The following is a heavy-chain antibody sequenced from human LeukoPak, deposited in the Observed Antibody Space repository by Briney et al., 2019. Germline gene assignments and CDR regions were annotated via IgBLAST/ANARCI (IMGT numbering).Heavy chain of an antibody. Sequence: ASVKVSCKASGYTFTSYGISWVRQAPGQGLEWMGWISAYNGNTNYAQKLQGRVTVTTDTSTSTAYMELRSLRSDDTAVYYCARGPGIAAAGTSLLFDYWGQGTLVTVSS. J-gene: IGHJ4*02. V-gene: IGHV1-18*01. CDR2: ISAYNGNT. D-gene: IGHD6-13*01. CDR3: ARGPGIAAAGTSLLFDY. CDR1: GYTFTSYG.